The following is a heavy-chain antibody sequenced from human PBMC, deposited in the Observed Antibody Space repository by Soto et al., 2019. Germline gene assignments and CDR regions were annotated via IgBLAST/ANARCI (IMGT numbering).Heavy chain of an antibody. D-gene: IGHD2-2*01. Sequence: GASVKVSCKASGYTFTSYAMHWVRQAPGQRLEWMGWINAGNGNTKYSQKFQGRVTITRDTSASTAYMELSSLGSEDTAVYYCARAYRVVVPAAMYWGQGTLVTVSS. V-gene: IGHV1-3*01. CDR2: INAGNGNT. J-gene: IGHJ4*02. CDR1: GYTFTSYA. CDR3: ARAYRVVVPAAMY.